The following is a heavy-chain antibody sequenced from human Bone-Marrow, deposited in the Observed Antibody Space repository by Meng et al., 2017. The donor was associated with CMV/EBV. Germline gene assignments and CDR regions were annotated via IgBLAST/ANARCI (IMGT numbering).Heavy chain of an antibody. D-gene: IGHD1-14*01. CDR3: ARDLSFIRYSAQYYFDY. Sequence: ASVKVSCKASGYTFTSYGISWVRQAPGQGLEWMGWISAYNGNTNYAQKLQGRVTMTTDTSTSTAYMELRSLRSDDTAVYYCARDLSFIRYSAQYYFDYWGQGTLVTVS. CDR2: ISAYNGNT. V-gene: IGHV1-18*01. CDR1: GYTFTSYG. J-gene: IGHJ4*02.